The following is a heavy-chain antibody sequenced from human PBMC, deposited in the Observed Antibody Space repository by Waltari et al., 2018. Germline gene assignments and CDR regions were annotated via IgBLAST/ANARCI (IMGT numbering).Heavy chain of an antibody. Sequence: QVQLVQSGAAVKKPGSSVKVSCKASGGPFSSYATSWVRQPPGQGLEWMGGIIPSFGTANYAQKFQGRGTITADETTSTAYMELSSLRSEDTAVYYCAAGYSSSSGWFDPWGQGTLVTVSS. V-gene: IGHV1-69*13. CDR3: AAGYSSSSGWFDP. CDR2: IIPSFGTA. CDR1: GGPFSSYA. J-gene: IGHJ5*02. D-gene: IGHD6-6*01.